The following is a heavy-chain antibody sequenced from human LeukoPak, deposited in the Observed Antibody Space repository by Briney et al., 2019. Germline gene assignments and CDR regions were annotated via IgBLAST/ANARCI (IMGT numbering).Heavy chain of an antibody. D-gene: IGHD1-26*01. CDR3: AREFEETTKWGNIGY. J-gene: IGHJ4*02. Sequence: GGSLRLSCAASGFSFSSYTMFWVRQAPGKGLEWVALVSYDGATEYYRDSVKGRFTVSRDDSQNTLSLEMNSLRTEDTAVYYCAREFEETTKWGNIGYWGQGTLVSVSS. CDR1: GFSFSSYT. CDR2: VSYDGATE. V-gene: IGHV3-30-3*01.